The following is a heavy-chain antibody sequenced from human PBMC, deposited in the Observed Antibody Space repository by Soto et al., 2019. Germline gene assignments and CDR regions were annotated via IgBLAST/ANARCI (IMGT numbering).Heavy chain of an antibody. V-gene: IGHV4-59*01. CDR2: IYYSGST. Sequence: PSETLSLTCTVSGGSISSYYWSWIRQPPGKGLEWIGYIYYSGSTNYNPSLKSRVTISVDTSKNQFSLKLSSVTAADTAVYYCARAWRGAYYFDYWGQGTLVTVSS. D-gene: IGHD3-16*01. CDR1: GGSISSYY. J-gene: IGHJ4*02. CDR3: ARAWRGAYYFDY.